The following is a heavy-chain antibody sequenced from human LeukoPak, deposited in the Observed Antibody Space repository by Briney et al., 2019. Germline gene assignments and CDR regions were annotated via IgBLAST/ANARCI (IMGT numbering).Heavy chain of an antibody. D-gene: IGHD3-22*01. Sequence: SETLSLTCTVSGGSIRSSYWSWIRQSRGKGLEWIGYIHYTEGGNYNPSLKSRVTISLDTSRNQFSPKLTSVTAADTAVYYCARDYYDSGGFHRTFDIWGQGTMVTVSS. CDR2: IHYTEGG. V-gene: IGHV4-59*01. J-gene: IGHJ3*02. CDR1: GGSIRSSY. CDR3: ARDYYDSGGFHRTFDI.